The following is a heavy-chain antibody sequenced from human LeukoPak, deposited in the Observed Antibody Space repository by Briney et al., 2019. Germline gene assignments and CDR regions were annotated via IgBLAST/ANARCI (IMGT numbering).Heavy chain of an antibody. V-gene: IGHV4-34*01. CDR1: GGSFSGYY. CDR3: ARARTRNDYVWGSYRYIYYFDY. D-gene: IGHD3-16*02. Sequence: SETPSLTCAVYGGSFSGYYWSWIRQPPGKGLEWIGEINHSGSTNYNPSLKSRVTISVDTSKNQFSLKLSSVTAADTAVYYCARARTRNDYVWGSYRYIYYFDYWGQGTLVTVSS. CDR2: INHSGST. J-gene: IGHJ4*02.